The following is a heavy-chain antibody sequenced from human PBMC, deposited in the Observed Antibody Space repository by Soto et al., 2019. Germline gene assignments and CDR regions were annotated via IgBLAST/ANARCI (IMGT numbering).Heavy chain of an antibody. V-gene: IGHV1-8*01. CDR2: MNPNSGNT. CDR1: GYTFTSYD. J-gene: IGHJ4*02. Sequence: QVQLVQSGAEVKKPGASVKVSCKASGYTFTSYDINWVRQATGQGLEWMGWMNPNSGNTGYAQKFQGRVTMTRNTSISTAYMELSSLRSEDTAVYYCASPRIAAAGTRRYYFDYWGQGTLVTVSS. CDR3: ASPRIAAAGTRRYYFDY. D-gene: IGHD6-13*01.